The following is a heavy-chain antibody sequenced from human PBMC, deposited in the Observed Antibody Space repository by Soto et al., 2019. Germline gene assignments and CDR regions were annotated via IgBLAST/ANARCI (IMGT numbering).Heavy chain of an antibody. V-gene: IGHV3-33*01. Sequence: LRLSCAASGFTFSSYGMHWVRQAPGKGLEWVAVIWYDGSNKYYADSVKGRFTISRDNSKNTLYLQMNSLRAEDTAVYYCARPSLGDPTGAFDIWGQGTMVTVSS. J-gene: IGHJ3*02. CDR1: GFTFSSYG. CDR3: ARPSLGDPTGAFDI. CDR2: IWYDGSNK. D-gene: IGHD2-21*02.